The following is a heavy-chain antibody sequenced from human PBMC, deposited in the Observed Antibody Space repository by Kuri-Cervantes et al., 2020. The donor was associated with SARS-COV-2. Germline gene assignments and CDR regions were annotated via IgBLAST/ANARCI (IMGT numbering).Heavy chain of an antibody. D-gene: IGHD3-16*01. CDR1: GGSISSGDYY. Sequence: SETLSLTCTVSGGSISSGDYYWSWIRQPPGKGLEWIGYIYYSGSTYYNPSLKSRVTISVDTSKNQFSLKLSSVTAAGTAVYYCARPHGGNTGARGVDVWGQGTTVTVSS. J-gene: IGHJ6*02. CDR3: ARPHGGNTGARGVDV. V-gene: IGHV4-30-4*01. CDR2: IYYSGST.